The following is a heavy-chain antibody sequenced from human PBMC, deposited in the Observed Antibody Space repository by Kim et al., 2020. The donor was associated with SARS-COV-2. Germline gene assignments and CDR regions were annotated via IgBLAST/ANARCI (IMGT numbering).Heavy chain of an antibody. D-gene: IGHD6-13*01. CDR3: AKESIAAAGPDCDY. V-gene: IGHV3-23*01. J-gene: IGHJ4*02. Sequence: AEPVRGRFPISTDNSKNTLSLQMNSLRAEDTAVYYCAKESIAAAGPDCDYWGQGTLVTGSS.